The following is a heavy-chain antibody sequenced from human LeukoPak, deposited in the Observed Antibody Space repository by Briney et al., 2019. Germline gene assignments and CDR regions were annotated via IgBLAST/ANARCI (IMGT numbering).Heavy chain of an antibody. V-gene: IGHV3-21*04. Sequence: PGGSLGLSCAASGFTFSSYSMNWVRQAPGKGLEWVSSISSSSSYIYYADSVKGRFTISRDNSKNTLYLQTNSLRAEDTAVYYCATVGPIFGVVIIRSDYWGQGTLVTVSS. D-gene: IGHD3-3*01. J-gene: IGHJ4*02. CDR1: GFTFSSYS. CDR2: ISSSSSYI. CDR3: ATVGPIFGVVIIRSDY.